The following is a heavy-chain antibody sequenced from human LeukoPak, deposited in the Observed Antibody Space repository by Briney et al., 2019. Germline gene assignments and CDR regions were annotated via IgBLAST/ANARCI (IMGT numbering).Heavy chain of an antibody. CDR3: ARHNYYYYYMDV. Sequence: SETLSLTCTVSGGSISSYYWSWIRQPPGKGLGWIGYIYTSGSTNYNPFLKSRVTISVDTSKNQFSLKLSSVTAADTAVYYCARHNYYYYYMDVWGKGTTVTVSS. V-gene: IGHV4-4*09. CDR2: IYTSGST. J-gene: IGHJ6*03. CDR1: GGSISSYY.